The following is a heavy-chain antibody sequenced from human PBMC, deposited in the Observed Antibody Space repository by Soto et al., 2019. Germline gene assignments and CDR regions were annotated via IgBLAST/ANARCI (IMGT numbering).Heavy chain of an antibody. D-gene: IGHD5-12*01. CDR1: GGSISSGGYY. V-gene: IGHV4-31*03. CDR2: IYYSGST. Sequence: QVQLQESGPGLVKPSQTLSLTCTVSGGSISSGGYYWSWIRQHPGKGLEWIGYIYYSGSTYYNPSLKSRVTISVDTSKNQFSLKLSSVIAADTAVYYCARDGAPDPTCGFEDYYYGMDVWGQGTTVTVSS. CDR3: ARDGAPDPTCGFEDYYYGMDV. J-gene: IGHJ6*02.